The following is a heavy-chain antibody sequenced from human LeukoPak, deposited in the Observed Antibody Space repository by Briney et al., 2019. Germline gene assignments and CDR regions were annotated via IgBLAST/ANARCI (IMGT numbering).Heavy chain of an antibody. CDR1: GFTFSNYS. J-gene: IGHJ4*02. D-gene: IGHD2-2*01. V-gene: IGHV3-48*04. Sequence: GGSLRLFCAASGFTFSNYSMNWVRQAPGKGLEWVSYISSSSSTIYYADSVKGRFTISRDNAKNSLYLQMNSLRAEDTAVYYCARGRGSRYVYWGQGTLVTVSS. CDR3: ARGRGSRYVY. CDR2: ISSSSSTI.